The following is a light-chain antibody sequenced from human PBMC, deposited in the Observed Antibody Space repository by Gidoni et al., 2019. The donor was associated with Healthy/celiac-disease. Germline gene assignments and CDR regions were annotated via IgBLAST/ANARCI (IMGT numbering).Light chain of an antibody. CDR3: CSYAGSS. J-gene: IGLJ2*01. Sequence: QSALTQPASVSGSPGQSITISCTGTSSDVGSYNLVSWYQQHPGKAPKLMIYEGSKRPSGVSNRFSGSKSGNTASLTISGLQAEDEADYYGCSYAGSSFGGGTKLTVL. CDR1: SSDVGSYNL. CDR2: EGS. V-gene: IGLV2-23*01.